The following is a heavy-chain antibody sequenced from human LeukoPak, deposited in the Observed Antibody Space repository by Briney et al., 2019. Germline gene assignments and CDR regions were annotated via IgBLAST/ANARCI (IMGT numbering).Heavy chain of an antibody. J-gene: IGHJ4*02. V-gene: IGHV4-31*03. CDR1: GGSISSGGYY. CDR2: IYYSGTT. CDR3: AKLRTVTTWNY. Sequence: PSETLSLTCTVSGGSISSGGYYWSWIRHHPGKGLEWIVYIYYSGTTYYNPSLKSRVSISLDTSTHQFSLNLSSVTAADTAVYYCAKLRTVTTWNYWGQGTLVTVSS. D-gene: IGHD4-17*01.